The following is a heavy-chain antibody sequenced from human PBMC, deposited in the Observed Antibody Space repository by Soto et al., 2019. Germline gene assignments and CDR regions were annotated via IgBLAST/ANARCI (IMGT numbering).Heavy chain of an antibody. J-gene: IGHJ4*02. CDR3: GRIDY. CDR1: GFTFDDYA. CDR2: VTWNGGSI. V-gene: IGHV3-9*01. Sequence: EVQLVESGGGLVQPGRSLRLSCAASGFTFDDYAMHWFRQAPGEGLEWVSGVTWNGGSIGYAGSVKGRFTISRDNAKNSLYLQMNSLSPEDTALYYCGRIDYWGQGTLVTVPS.